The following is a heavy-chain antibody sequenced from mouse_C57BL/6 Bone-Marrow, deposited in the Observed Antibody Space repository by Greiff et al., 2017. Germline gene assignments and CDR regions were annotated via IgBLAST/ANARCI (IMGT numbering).Heavy chain of an antibody. J-gene: IGHJ2*01. Sequence: VQLQQSGAELARPGASVKMSCKASGYTFTSYTMHWVKQRPGQGLEWIGYINPSSGYTKYNQKFKDKATLTADKSSSTAYMQLSSLTSEDSAVYYCARWRTTGLDYWGQGTTLTVSS. V-gene: IGHV1-4*01. CDR1: GYTFTSYT. CDR2: INPSSGYT. CDR3: ARWRTTGLDY. D-gene: IGHD1-1*01.